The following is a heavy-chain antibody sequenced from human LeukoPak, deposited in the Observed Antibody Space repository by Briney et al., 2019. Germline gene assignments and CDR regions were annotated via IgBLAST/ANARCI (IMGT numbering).Heavy chain of an antibody. Sequence: GGSLRLSCAASGFTFSSYEMNWVRQAPGKGQEWVSYISSSGSTIYYADSVKGRFTISRDNAKNSLYLQMISLRAEDTAVYYCAELGITMIGGVWGKGTTVTISS. CDR1: GFTFSSYE. D-gene: IGHD3-10*02. V-gene: IGHV3-48*03. CDR2: ISSSGSTI. CDR3: AELGITMIGGV. J-gene: IGHJ6*04.